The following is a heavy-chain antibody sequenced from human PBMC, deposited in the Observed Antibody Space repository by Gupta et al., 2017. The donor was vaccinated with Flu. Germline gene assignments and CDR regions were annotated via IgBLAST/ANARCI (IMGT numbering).Heavy chain of an antibody. J-gene: IGHJ4*02. CDR1: GFIFSDFG. Sequence: QVQLVESGGGVVQPGGSLRLSCAPSGFIFSDFGMHWVRQVPGKGLEWVAVISFDGSHIFYADSVRGRLTISRDNSKDTLYLQMDSLRPEDTAIYYCAKSGGVTPSPSIDYWGQGVLVTVSS. D-gene: IGHD2-21*02. V-gene: IGHV3-30*19. CDR3: AKSGGVTPSPSIDY. CDR2: ISFDGSHI.